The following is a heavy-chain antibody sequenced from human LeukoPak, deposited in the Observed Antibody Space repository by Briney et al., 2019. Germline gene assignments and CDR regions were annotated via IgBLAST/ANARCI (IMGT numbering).Heavy chain of an antibody. J-gene: IGHJ4*02. CDR2: INQDGSER. CDR1: GFSFTNYW. V-gene: IGHV3-7*01. D-gene: IGHD1-14*01. Sequence: PGGSLRLSCAAPGFSFTNYWMSWVRQAPGMGLEWVAIINQDGSERYYVDSVKGRFTVSRDSAKNSLYLQMNSLGVEDTAVYYCARDKITGASTNDYWGQGTLVTVSS. CDR3: ARDKITGASTNDY.